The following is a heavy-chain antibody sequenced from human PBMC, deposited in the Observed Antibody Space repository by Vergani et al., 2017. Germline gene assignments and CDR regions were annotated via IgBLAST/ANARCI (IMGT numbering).Heavy chain of an antibody. CDR3: ARSLLSGGWFDP. J-gene: IGHJ5*02. D-gene: IGHD2-2*01. CDR2: IYYSGST. CDR1: GGSISSYY. V-gene: IGHV4-59*12. Sequence: QVQLQESGPGLVKPSETLSLTCTVSGGSISSYYWSWIRQPPGKGLEWIGSIYYSGSTYYNPSLKSRVTISVDTSKNQFSLKLSSVTAADTAVYYCARSLLSGGWFDPWGQGTLVTVSS.